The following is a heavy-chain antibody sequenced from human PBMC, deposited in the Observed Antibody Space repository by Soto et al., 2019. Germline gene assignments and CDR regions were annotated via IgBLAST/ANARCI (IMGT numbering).Heavy chain of an antibody. V-gene: IGHV1-8*01. CDR1: GYTFTSYN. Sequence: QVQLVQSGAELRKPGASVRVSCKASGYTFTSYNINWVRQATGQGPGWLGWMSPNSGNTGYAQKFQGRVTMTRNTSITTAYMGLSSLRSEDTAVYYCARAHPFGTASPFDFWGQGTLVTVSS. J-gene: IGHJ4*02. CDR3: ARAHPFGTASPFDF. D-gene: IGHD6-13*01. CDR2: MSPNSGNT.